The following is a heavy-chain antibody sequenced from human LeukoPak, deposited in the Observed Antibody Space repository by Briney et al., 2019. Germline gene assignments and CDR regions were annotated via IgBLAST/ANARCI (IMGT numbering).Heavy chain of an antibody. CDR3: ARRWYSSSSYDWYFDL. D-gene: IGHD6-13*01. CDR2: IYYSGST. Sequence: SETLSLTCTVSGGSISSYYWSWIRQPPGKGLEWIGYIYYSGSTNYNPSLKSRVTISVDTSKNQFSLKLSSVTAADTAVYYCARRWYSSSSYDWYFDLWGRGTLVSVSS. CDR1: GGSISSYY. V-gene: IGHV4-59*01. J-gene: IGHJ2*01.